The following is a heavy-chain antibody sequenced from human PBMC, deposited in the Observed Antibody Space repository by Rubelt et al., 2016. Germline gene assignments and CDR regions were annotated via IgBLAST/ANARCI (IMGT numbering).Heavy chain of an antibody. CDR1: GFTFSDYY. J-gene: IGHJ4*02. Sequence: SGGGLVQPGGSLRLSCAASGFTFSDYYMSWIRQAPGKGLEWVSYISSSSSYIYYADSVKGRFTISRDNAKNTLYLQMNSLRAEDTAIYYCARSKQGVTAAGTFDSWGQGTLVTVAS. CDR2: ISSSSSYI. V-gene: IGHV3-11*06. D-gene: IGHD6-13*01. CDR3: ARSKQGVTAAGTFDS.